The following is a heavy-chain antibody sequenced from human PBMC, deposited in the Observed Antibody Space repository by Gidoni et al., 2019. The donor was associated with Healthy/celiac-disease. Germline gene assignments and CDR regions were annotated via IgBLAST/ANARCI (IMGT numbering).Heavy chain of an antibody. V-gene: IGHV3-23*01. CDR2: ISGSGGST. D-gene: IGHD1-20*01. CDR1: GVNFSSYA. Sequence: EVQLLESGGGLVQPGGSLRLSCTASGVNFSSYAMSWVRQAPGKGLEWVSAISGSGGSTYYADSVKGLFTISRDNSKNTLYRQMNSLRAEDTAVYYCAKDRANWNYYGMDVWGQGTTVTVSS. CDR3: AKDRANWNYYGMDV. J-gene: IGHJ6*02.